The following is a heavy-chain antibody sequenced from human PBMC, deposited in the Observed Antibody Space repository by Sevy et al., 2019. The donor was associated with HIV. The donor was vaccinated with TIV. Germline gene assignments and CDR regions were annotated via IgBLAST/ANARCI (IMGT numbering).Heavy chain of an antibody. J-gene: IGHJ6*03. V-gene: IGHV1-69*06. CDR2: IIPIFGTA. Sequence: ASVKVSCKASGGTFSSYAISWVRQAPGQGLEWMGGIIPIFGTANYAQKFQGRVTITADKSTSTAYMELSSLRSEDMAVYYCARVRRGSSSYYYYYYMDVWGKGTTVTVSS. CDR3: ARVRRGSSSYYYYYYMDV. D-gene: IGHD6-13*01. CDR1: GGTFSSYA.